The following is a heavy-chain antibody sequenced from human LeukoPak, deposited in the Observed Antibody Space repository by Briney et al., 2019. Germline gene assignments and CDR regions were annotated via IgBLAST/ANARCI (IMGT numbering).Heavy chain of an antibody. CDR2: INPNSGGT. V-gene: IGHV1-2*02. D-gene: IGHD6-19*01. Sequence: ASVKVSCKASGYTFTGYYMHWVRQAPGQGLEWMGWINPNSGGTNYAQKFQGRGTMTRDTSISTAYMELSRLRSDDTAVYYCARDSSGWPPTCDYWGQGTLVTVSS. CDR3: ARDSSGWPPTCDY. J-gene: IGHJ4*02. CDR1: GYTFTGYY.